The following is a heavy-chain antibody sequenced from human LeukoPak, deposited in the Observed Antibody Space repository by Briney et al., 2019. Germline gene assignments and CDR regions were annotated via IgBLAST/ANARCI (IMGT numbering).Heavy chain of an antibody. CDR3: VRDLTIVGVAQVHQ. CDR1: GFTFSIYT. D-gene: IGHD1-26*01. V-gene: IGHV3-48*01. CDR2: ISTNSGTI. J-gene: IGHJ4*02. Sequence: GGSLRLSCAASGFTFSIYTMNWVRQAPGKGLEWISYISTNSGTIWYADSVKGRFTISRDNAKNSLYLQMSSLRAEDTAVYYCVRDLTIVGVAQVHQWGQGTLVTVSS.